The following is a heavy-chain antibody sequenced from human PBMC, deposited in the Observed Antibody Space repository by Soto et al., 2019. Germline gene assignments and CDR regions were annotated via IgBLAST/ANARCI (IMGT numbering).Heavy chain of an antibody. D-gene: IGHD3-22*01. CDR2: ISSSSSYI. CDR3: ASYYDLNFDY. J-gene: IGHJ4*02. CDR1: GFTFSSYS. Sequence: VGSLRLSCAASGFTFSSYSMNWVRQAPGKGLEWVSSISSSSSYIYYADSVKGRFTISRDNAKNSLYLQMNSLRAEDTAVYYCASYYDLNFDYCGQGTRVIVST. V-gene: IGHV3-21*01.